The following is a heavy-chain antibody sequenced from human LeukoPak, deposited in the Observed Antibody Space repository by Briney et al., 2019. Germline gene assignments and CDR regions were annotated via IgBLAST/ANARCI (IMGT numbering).Heavy chain of an antibody. V-gene: IGHV1-24*01. CDR3: ATDGRRSSWSKGVYYYYNGMDV. J-gene: IGHJ6*02. CDR2: FYPEDGET. CDR1: GYTLTELS. Sequence: ASVTVSCKVSGYTLTELSIHWVRQAPGKGLEWMGGFYPEDGETIYAQKVQGRVTMTEDTSTDTAYMELSSLRSEDTAVYYCATDGRRSSWSKGVYYYYNGMDVWGQGTTVTVSS. D-gene: IGHD6-13*01.